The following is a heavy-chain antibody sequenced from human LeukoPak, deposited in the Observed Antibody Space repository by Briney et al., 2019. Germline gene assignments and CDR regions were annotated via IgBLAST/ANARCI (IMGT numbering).Heavy chain of an antibody. CDR3: ARSPIISAFDI. V-gene: IGHV4-39*07. CDR1: GGSISSSSYY. CDR2: IYYSGST. J-gene: IGHJ3*02. Sequence: SETLSLTCTVSGGSISSSSYYWGWIRQPPGKGLEWIGSIYYSGSTYYNPSLKSRVTISVDTSKNQFSLKLSSVTAADTAVYYCARSPIISAFDIWGQGTMVTVSS.